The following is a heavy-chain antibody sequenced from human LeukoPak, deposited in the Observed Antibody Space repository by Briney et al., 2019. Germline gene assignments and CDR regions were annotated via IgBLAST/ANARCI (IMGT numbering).Heavy chain of an antibody. J-gene: IGHJ6*03. D-gene: IGHD5-24*01. Sequence: PSETLSLTCTVSGYSISSGYYWGWIRQTPGKGLEWIGNIYHSGSTDYNPSLKSRVTISVDTSKNQFSLKLSSVTAADTAVYYCARDRTHRAWMAKHYYYYYYMDVWGKGTTVTISS. V-gene: IGHV4-38-2*02. CDR3: ARDRTHRAWMAKHYYYYYYMDV. CDR2: IYHSGST. CDR1: GYSISSGYY.